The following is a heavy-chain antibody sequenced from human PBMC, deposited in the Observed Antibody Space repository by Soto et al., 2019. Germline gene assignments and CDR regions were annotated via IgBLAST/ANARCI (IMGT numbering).Heavy chain of an antibody. CDR2: INAGNGNT. V-gene: IGHV1-3*01. CDR3: ASVNDYYGSGSYLSYYYYGMDV. J-gene: IGHJ6*02. CDR1: GYTFTSYA. Sequence: ASVKVSCKASGYTFTSYAMHWVRQAPGQRLEWMGWINAGNGNTKYSQKFQGRVTITRDTSASTAYMELSSLRSEDTAVYYCASVNDYYGSGSYLSYYYYGMDVWGQGTTVTVSS. D-gene: IGHD3-10*01.